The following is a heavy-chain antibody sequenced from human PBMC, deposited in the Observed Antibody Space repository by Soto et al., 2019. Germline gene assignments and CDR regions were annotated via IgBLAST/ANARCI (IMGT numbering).Heavy chain of an antibody. V-gene: IGHV3-30*18. CDR2: ISYDGSNK. J-gene: IGHJ6*02. CDR1: GFTFSSYG. Sequence: GGSLRLSCAASGFTFSSYGMHWVRQAPGKGLEWVAVISYDGSNKYYADSVKGRFTISRDNSKNTLYLQMNSLRAEDTAVYYCAKGNDIAAAGSVGYYYGMDVWGQGTTVTVSS. CDR3: AKGNDIAAAGSVGYYYGMDV. D-gene: IGHD6-13*01.